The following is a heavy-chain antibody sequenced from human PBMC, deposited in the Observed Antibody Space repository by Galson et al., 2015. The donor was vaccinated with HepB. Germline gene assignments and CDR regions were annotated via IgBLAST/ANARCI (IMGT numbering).Heavy chain of an antibody. CDR1: GFTFSSYS. D-gene: IGHD3-22*01. Sequence: SLRLSCAASGFTFSSYSMNWVRQAPGKGLEWVSYISSSSSTIYYADSVKGRFTISRDNAKNSLYLQMNSLRDEDTAVYYCARDYYDSSGGWFDPWGQGTLVTVSS. V-gene: IGHV3-48*02. CDR2: ISSSSSTI. J-gene: IGHJ5*02. CDR3: ARDYYDSSGGWFDP.